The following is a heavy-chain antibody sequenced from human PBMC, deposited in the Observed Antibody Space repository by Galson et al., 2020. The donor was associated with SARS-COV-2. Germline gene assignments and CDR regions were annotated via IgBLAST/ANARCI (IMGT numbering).Heavy chain of an antibody. CDR3: ARDDNSAYEPAGVFDH. Sequence: GGSLRLSCVASGFTFDDFAMHWVRQAPGKGLEWVSGISWDSGTIDYVDSVKGRFTISRDNAKNSLYLQMNSLRPEDTAWYYCARDDNSAYEPAGVFDHWGQATLVTVSS. V-gene: IGHV3-9*01. D-gene: IGHD5-12*01. CDR1: GFTFDDFA. CDR2: ISWDSGTI. J-gene: IGHJ4*02.